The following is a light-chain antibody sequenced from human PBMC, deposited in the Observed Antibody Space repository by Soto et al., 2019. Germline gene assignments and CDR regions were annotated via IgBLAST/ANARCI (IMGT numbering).Light chain of an antibody. V-gene: IGKV3-11*01. CDR3: QQRSNWPST. J-gene: IGKJ4*01. CDR2: DES. CDR1: QSVSSY. Sequence: EIVLTQSPATLSLSPGERAALSCRASQSVSSYLAWYQQKPGQAPRLLIYDESKRAAGIPARFSGSGSGTDFTLTISSLEPEDFAVYYCQQRSNWPSTFGGGTKVEIK.